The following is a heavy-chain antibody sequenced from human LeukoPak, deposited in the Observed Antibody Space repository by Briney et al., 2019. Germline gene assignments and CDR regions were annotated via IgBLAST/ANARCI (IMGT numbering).Heavy chain of an antibody. CDR1: GYTFTGYY. CDR3: ARVPVDTAMVLPRIYYFDY. J-gene: IGHJ4*02. D-gene: IGHD5-18*01. V-gene: IGHV1-2*02. CDR2: INPNSGGT. Sequence: VASVKVSCKASGYTFTGYYMHWVRQAPGQGLEWMGWINPNSGGTNYAQKFQGRVTMTRDTSISTAYMELSRLRSDDTAVYYCARVPVDTAMVLPRIYYFDYWGQGTLVTVSS.